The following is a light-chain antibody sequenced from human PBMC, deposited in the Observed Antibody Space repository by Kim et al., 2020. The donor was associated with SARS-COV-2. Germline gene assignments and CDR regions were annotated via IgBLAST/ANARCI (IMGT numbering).Light chain of an antibody. CDR2: AAS. V-gene: IGKV1-27*01. CDR3: QKYNSAPLT. CDR1: QGISNY. Sequence: ASVGDRIAITCRTSQGISNYLAWYQQKPGEVPKLLIYAASTLQSVVPSRFSGSGSGTDFTLTISSLQPEDVATYYCQKYNSAPLTFGQGTRLEIK. J-gene: IGKJ5*01.